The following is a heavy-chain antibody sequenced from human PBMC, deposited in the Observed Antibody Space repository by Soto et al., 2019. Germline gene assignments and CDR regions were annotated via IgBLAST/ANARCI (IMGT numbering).Heavy chain of an antibody. CDR1: GFPFSSYG. CDR3: AKALSNWNYGYFDS. D-gene: IGHD1-7*01. V-gene: IGHV3-30*18. Sequence: GGSLRLSCAASGFPFSSYGMHWVRQAPGKGLEWVAVISYDGNNKYYVDSVKGRFTISRDNSKNILYLQMNSLRAEDTAVYYCAKALSNWNYGYFDSWGQGTLVTVSS. J-gene: IGHJ4*02. CDR2: ISYDGNNK.